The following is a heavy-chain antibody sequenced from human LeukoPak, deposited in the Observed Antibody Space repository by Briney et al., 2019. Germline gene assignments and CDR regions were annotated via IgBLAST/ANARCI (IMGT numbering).Heavy chain of an antibody. V-gene: IGHV3-23*01. CDR2: ITSGVGIT. CDR3: AKGDYYDLDY. CDR1: GFTFSNYG. Sequence: GSLRLSCAASGFTFSNYGMNWVRQAAGKGLEWVAIITSGVGITYYADSVKGRFTISRDNSKNTLYLQMNSLRAEDTAVYYCAKGDYYDLDYWGQGTLVTVSS. D-gene: IGHD3-22*01. J-gene: IGHJ4*02.